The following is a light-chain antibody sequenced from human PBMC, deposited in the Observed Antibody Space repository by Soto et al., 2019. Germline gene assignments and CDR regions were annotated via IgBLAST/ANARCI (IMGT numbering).Light chain of an antibody. Sequence: DIQMTQSPSTLSASVGDRVTITCRASQTISNWLAWYQQKPGKAPKLLIYDASTLESGVPSRFSGSGSGTDFTLTISSLQSEDFAVYYCQQYDNSPPRTFGQGTKVDIK. CDR1: QTISNW. V-gene: IGKV1-5*01. CDR2: DAS. CDR3: QQYDNSPPRT. J-gene: IGKJ1*01.